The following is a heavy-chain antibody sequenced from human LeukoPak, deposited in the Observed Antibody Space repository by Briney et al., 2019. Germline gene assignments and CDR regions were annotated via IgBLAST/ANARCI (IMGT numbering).Heavy chain of an antibody. D-gene: IGHD2-21*01. Sequence: GGSLRLSCAASGFTFSSYAMSWVRQAPGKGLEWVSAISGNGGSTYYADSVKGRFTISRDNSKNTLYLQMNSLRAEDTAVYYCAKFLPTHIVVANYYFDYWGQGTLVTVSS. CDR1: GFTFSSYA. J-gene: IGHJ4*02. CDR3: AKFLPTHIVVANYYFDY. V-gene: IGHV3-23*01. CDR2: ISGNGGST.